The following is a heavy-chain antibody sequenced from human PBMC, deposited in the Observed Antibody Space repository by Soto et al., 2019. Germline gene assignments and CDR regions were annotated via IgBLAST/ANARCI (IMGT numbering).Heavy chain of an antibody. Sequence: SETLSLTCTVSGGSISSSRYYWGWIRQPPGKGLEWILSIYYSWSTYYNPSLKSRVTISVYTSKNQFSLKLSSVTAADTAVYYCARQGVVPAASPWGQGTLVTVSS. J-gene: IGHJ5*02. CDR2: IYYSWST. CDR3: ARQGVVPAASP. CDR1: GGSISSSRYY. V-gene: IGHV4-39*01. D-gene: IGHD2-2*01.